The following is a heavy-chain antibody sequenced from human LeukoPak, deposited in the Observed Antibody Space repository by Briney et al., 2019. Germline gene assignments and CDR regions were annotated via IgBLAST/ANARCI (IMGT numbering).Heavy chain of an antibody. D-gene: IGHD6-19*01. CDR1: GFTFSSYA. Sequence: GGTLRLSCAASGFTFSSYAMSWVRQAPGKGLEWVSVISDNGGSTYYADSVKGRFTISRDNSKNMLYLQMNSLRVEDTAVHYCAKARFGSGWYDNWGQGTLVTVSS. J-gene: IGHJ5*02. CDR3: AKARFGSGWYDN. CDR2: ISDNGGST. V-gene: IGHV3-23*01.